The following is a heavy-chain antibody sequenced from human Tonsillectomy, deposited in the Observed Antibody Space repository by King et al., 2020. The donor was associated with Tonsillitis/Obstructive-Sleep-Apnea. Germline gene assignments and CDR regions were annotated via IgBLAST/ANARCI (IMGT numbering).Heavy chain of an antibody. CDR3: AREVAGILDYFDY. J-gene: IGHJ4*02. V-gene: IGHV1-2*05. CDR2: INPNSGGT. D-gene: IGHD6-19*01. Sequence: QLVQSGAEVKKPGASVKVSCKASGYTFTRYYMHWVRQAPGQGLEWMGRINPNSGGTNYAQKFQGRVTMTRDTSISTAYMELSRLRSDDTVVYYCAREVAGILDYFDYWGQGTLVTVSS. CDR1: GYTFTRYY.